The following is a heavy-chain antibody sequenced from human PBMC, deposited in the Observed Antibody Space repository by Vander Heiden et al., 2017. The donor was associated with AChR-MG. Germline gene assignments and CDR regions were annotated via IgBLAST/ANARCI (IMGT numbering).Heavy chain of an antibody. Sequence: QLQLQESGPGLVKPSETLSLTCIVSGCPISSSSYYWGWIRQPPGKGLEWIGSIYYSGSTYDNPSLKSRVTISVDTSKNQFSLKLSSVTAADTAVYYCARQWLVLNWFDPWGQGTLVTVS. J-gene: IGHJ5*02. V-gene: IGHV4-39*01. CDR3: ARQWLVLNWFDP. CDR1: GCPISSSSYY. CDR2: IYYSGST. D-gene: IGHD6-19*01.